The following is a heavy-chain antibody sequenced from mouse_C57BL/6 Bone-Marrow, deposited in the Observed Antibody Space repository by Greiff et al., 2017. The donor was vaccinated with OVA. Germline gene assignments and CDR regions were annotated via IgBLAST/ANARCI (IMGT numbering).Heavy chain of an antibody. D-gene: IGHD1-1*01. V-gene: IGHV5-4*01. CDR1: GFTFSSYA. J-gene: IGHJ3*01. CDR3: ARDAYGSRRAY. Sequence: EVQRVESGGGLVKPGGSLKLSCAASGFTFSSYAMSWVRQTPEKRLEWVATISDGGSYTYYPDNVKGRFTSSRDNAKNNLYLQMSHRKSEDTAMYYCARDAYGSRRAYWGQGTLVTVSA. CDR2: ISDGGSYT.